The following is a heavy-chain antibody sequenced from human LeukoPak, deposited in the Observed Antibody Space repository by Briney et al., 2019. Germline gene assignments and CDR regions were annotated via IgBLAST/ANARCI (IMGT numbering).Heavy chain of an antibody. CDR1: TPTSTTIS. D-gene: IGHD6-6*01. CDR2: ISNSGGST. V-gene: IGHV3-23*01. CDR3: AKESSSSIVY. J-gene: IGHJ4*02. Sequence: PGGSLRLSCAASTPTSTTISMRWVRQAPGKGLEWVSGISNSGGSTYYADSVKGRFTIPRHSSKNTPYLQMNSLRAEEPAVYYCAKESSSSIVYWGQGTLVTVSS.